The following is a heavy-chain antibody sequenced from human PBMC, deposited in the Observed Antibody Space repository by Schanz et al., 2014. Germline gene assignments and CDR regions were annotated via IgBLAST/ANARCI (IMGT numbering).Heavy chain of an antibody. D-gene: IGHD6-19*01. Sequence: QVQLVQSGAEVKKPGASVKVSCKVSGYSLNELSMHWVRQAPGQGLEWMGRIIPILGITNVAQTYQGRVTITADKATSTAYMEMSSLRSEDTAVYYCARGLGDERWLDLNEAFDIWGQGTIVTVSS. CDR2: IIPILGIT. J-gene: IGHJ3*02. V-gene: IGHV1-69*09. CDR1: GYSLNELS. CDR3: ARGLGDERWLDLNEAFDI.